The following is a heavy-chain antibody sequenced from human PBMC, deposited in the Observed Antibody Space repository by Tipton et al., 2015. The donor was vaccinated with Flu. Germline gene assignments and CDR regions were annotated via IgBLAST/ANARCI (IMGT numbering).Heavy chain of an antibody. V-gene: IGHV4-59*01. Sequence: LRLSCTVSGGSISSYYWSWIRQPPGKGLEWIGYIYYSGSTNYNPSLKSRVTISVDTSKNQFSLKLSSVTAADTAVYYCARAKAVASPLYNWFDPWGQGTLVTVSS. CDR3: ARAKAVASPLYNWFDP. CDR2: IYYSGST. CDR1: GGSISSYY. D-gene: IGHD6-19*01. J-gene: IGHJ5*02.